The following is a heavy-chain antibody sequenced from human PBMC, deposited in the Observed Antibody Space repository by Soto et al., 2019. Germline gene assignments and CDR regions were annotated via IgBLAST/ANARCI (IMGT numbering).Heavy chain of an antibody. J-gene: IGHJ5*02. V-gene: IGHV1-2*02. D-gene: IGHD6-13*01. Sequence: ASVKVSCKASGYTFTGYYMHCVRQAPGQGLEWMGWINPNSGGTNYAQKFQGRVTMTRDTSISTAYMELSRLRSDDTAVYYCARDPIAAAAPRVDPWGQGTLVTVSS. CDR1: GYTFTGYY. CDR3: ARDPIAAAAPRVDP. CDR2: INPNSGGT.